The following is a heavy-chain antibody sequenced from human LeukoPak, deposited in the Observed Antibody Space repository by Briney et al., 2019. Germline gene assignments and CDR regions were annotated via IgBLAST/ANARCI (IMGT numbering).Heavy chain of an antibody. CDR1: GGSISSYY. CDR2: IYTSGST. V-gene: IGHV4-4*07. D-gene: IGHD6-6*01. Sequence: SETLSLTCTVSGGSISSYYWSWIRQPAGKGLEWIGRIYTSGSTNYNPSLKSRVTMSVDTSKNQFSLKLSSVTAADTAVYYCARERQLVPNNWFDPWGQRTLVTVSS. CDR3: ARERQLVPNNWFDP. J-gene: IGHJ5*02.